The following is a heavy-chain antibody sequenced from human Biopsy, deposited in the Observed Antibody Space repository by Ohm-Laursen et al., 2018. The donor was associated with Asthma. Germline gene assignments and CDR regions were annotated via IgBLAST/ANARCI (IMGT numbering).Heavy chain of an antibody. CDR3: AREDSSNWSHYYFDY. Sequence: SLRLSCAASGFAVSRDHMIWVRQAPGKGLEWVPVIYSGGTSHTADSVRGRFTISRDYSKNTLYLQMHSLRAEDTAVYYCAREDSSNWSHYYFDYWGQGTLVTVSS. J-gene: IGHJ4*02. CDR2: IYSGGTS. CDR1: GFAVSRDH. V-gene: IGHV3-53*01. D-gene: IGHD3-22*01.